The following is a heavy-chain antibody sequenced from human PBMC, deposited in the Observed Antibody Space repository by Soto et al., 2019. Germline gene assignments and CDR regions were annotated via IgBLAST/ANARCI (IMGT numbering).Heavy chain of an antibody. CDR3: ARDAPPYYYDSSGYRVYGVAFDI. CDR2: INSDGSST. D-gene: IGHD3-22*01. J-gene: IGHJ3*02. V-gene: IGHV3-74*01. CDR1: GFTFSSYW. Sequence: EVQLVESGGGLVQPGGSLRLSCAASGFTFSSYWMHWVRQAPGKGLVWVSRINSDGSSTSYADSVKGRFTISRDNAKNTLYLQMISLRAEDTAVYYCARDAPPYYYDSSGYRVYGVAFDIWGQGTMVTVSS.